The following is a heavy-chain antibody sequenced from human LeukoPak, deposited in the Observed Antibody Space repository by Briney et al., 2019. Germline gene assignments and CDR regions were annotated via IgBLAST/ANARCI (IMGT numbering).Heavy chain of an antibody. V-gene: IGHV3-7*04. CDR1: GFNFSSYW. Sequence: GGSLRLSCAAAGFNFSSYWMTWVRQTPGKGLEWVANIKQDGTEKYYVDSVKGRFTISRDNAKNSLYLQMNSLRAVDTAVYFCARPTTVTMVDAFNIWGLGTMVTVSS. CDR3: ARPTTVTMVDAFNI. CDR2: IKQDGTEK. D-gene: IGHD4-17*01. J-gene: IGHJ3*02.